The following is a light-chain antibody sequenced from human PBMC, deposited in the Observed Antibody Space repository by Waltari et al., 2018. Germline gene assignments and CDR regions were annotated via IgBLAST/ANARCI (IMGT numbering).Light chain of an antibody. CDR3: CSYAGSPTFVI. Sequence: QSALTQPASVSVSPGPSIPLSCPDTSSEVVGSNLVSWHQQRPGKAPKLMIYEVNKRPPGVSNRFSGSKSGNTASLAISGLQAEDEADYYCCSYAGSPTFVIFGGGSKLTVL. J-gene: IGLJ2*01. CDR1: SSEVVGSNL. CDR2: EVN. V-gene: IGLV2-23*02.